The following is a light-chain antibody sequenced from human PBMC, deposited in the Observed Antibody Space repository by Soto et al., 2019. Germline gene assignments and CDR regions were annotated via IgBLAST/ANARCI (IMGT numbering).Light chain of an antibody. Sequence: QSALTQPRSVSGSPGQSVTISCTGTSNDVGGNNYVSWYQQHPGKAPKLMISEVSNRPSGVSNRFSGSKSGNTASLTISGLQADDEGDYYCSSYAGSSNVFGTGTKLTVL. CDR2: EVS. J-gene: IGLJ1*01. CDR1: SNDVGGNNY. V-gene: IGLV2-11*01. CDR3: SSYAGSSNV.